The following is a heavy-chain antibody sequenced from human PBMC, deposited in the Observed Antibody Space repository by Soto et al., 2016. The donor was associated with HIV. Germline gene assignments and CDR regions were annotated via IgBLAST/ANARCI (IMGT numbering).Heavy chain of an antibody. CDR2: ISGSGGST. CDR3: AKDRYYDSSGPNSGFDY. Sequence: EVQLLESGGGLVQPGGSLRLSCAASGFTFSSYAMSWVRQAPGKGLEWVSAISGSGGSTYYADSVKGRFTISRDNSKNTLYLHMNSLRAEDTAIYYCAKDRYYDSSGPNSGFDYWGQGTLVTVSS. CDR1: GFTFSSYA. D-gene: IGHD3-22*01. J-gene: IGHJ4*02. V-gene: IGHV3-23*01.